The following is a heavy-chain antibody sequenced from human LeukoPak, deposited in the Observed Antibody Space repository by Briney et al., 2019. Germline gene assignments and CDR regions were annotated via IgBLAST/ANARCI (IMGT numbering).Heavy chain of an antibody. V-gene: IGHV3-9*03. D-gene: IGHD1-26*01. Sequence: GRSLRLSCAASGFTFDDYAMHWVRQAPGKGLEWVSGISWNSGSIGYADSVKGRFTISRDKAKNSLYLQMNSLRAEDMALYYCAKDIGHSGSYFSYFDYWGQGTLVTVSS. J-gene: IGHJ4*02. CDR1: GFTFDDYA. CDR2: ISWNSGSI. CDR3: AKDIGHSGSYFSYFDY.